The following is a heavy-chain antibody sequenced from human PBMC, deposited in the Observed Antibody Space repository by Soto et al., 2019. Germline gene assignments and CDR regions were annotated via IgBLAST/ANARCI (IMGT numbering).Heavy chain of an antibody. D-gene: IGHD3-10*01. J-gene: IGHJ6*02. CDR2: INPSGGST. Sequence: ASVKVSCKASGYTFTSYYMHWVRQAPGQGLEWMGIINPSGGSTSYAQKFQGRVTMTRDTSTSTVYMELSSLRSEDTAVYYCAREVVPPMVGDYYHYGMDVWGQGTTVTVSS. V-gene: IGHV1-46*01. CDR1: GYTFTSYY. CDR3: AREVVPPMVGDYYHYGMDV.